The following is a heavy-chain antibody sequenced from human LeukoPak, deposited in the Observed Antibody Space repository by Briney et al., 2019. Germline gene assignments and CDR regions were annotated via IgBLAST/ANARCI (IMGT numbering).Heavy chain of an antibody. J-gene: IGHJ3*01. D-gene: IGHD6-13*01. CDR2: IYHSGST. CDR1: RYSISSHYY. CDR3: ARDTIAPNDAFDV. Sequence: PSETLSLTCTVSRYSISSHYYWGWIRQPPGEGLEWIGTIYHSGSTYYNPSLKSRVTISVDTSKNQFSLKLSSVTAADTAVYYCARDTIAPNDAFDVWGQGTMVTVSS. V-gene: IGHV4-38-2*02.